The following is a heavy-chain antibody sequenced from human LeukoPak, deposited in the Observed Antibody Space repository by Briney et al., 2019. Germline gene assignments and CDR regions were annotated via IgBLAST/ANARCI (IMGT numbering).Heavy chain of an antibody. CDR3: ARPSTAANDY. D-gene: IGHD2-2*01. Sequence: GESLKISCKGAGYSFTSNWIGWVRQMPGKGLEWMGIIYPGVSDTRYSPSLQGQVTISADKSISTAYLQWSSLKASDTGMYYCARPSTAANDYWGQGTLVTVSS. CDR1: GYSFTSNW. V-gene: IGHV5-51*01. J-gene: IGHJ4*02. CDR2: IYPGVSDT.